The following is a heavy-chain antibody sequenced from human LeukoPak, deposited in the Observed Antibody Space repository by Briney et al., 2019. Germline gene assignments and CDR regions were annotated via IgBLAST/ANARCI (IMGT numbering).Heavy chain of an antibody. CDR2: ISSSGSTI. J-gene: IGHJ3*02. D-gene: IGHD4-11*01. CDR1: GFTFSSYE. CDR3: ARPSIHDDAFDI. Sequence: GGSLRLSCAASGFTFSSYEMNWVRQAPGKGLEWVSYISSSGSTIYYADSVKGRFTISRDNAKNSLYLQMNSLRAEDTAVYYCARPSIHDDAFDIWGQGTMVTVSS. V-gene: IGHV3-48*03.